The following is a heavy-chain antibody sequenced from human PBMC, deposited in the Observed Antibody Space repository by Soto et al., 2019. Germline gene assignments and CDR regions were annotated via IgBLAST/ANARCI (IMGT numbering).Heavy chain of an antibody. CDR1: GGTFSSYS. D-gene: IGHD3-10*01. Sequence: SVKVSCKASGGTFSSYSISWVRQAPGQGLEWMGGIIPIFGTANYAQKFQGRVTITADESTSTAYMELSSLRSEDTAVYYCARELVENGSGSYSTYYYYYGMDVWGQGTTVTVSS. V-gene: IGHV1-69*13. CDR2: IIPIFGTA. J-gene: IGHJ6*02. CDR3: ARELVENGSGSYSTYYYYYGMDV.